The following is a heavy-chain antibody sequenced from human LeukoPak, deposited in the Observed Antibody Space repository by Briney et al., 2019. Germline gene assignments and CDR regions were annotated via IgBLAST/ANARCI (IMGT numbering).Heavy chain of an antibody. CDR1: GYTFTSYG. CDR2: ISAYNGYR. V-gene: IGHV1-18*01. J-gene: IGHJ3*02. Sequence: ASVKVSCKASGYTFTSYGISWVRQAPGQGLEWMGWISAYNGYRNYAQKLQGRVTMTTDTVTSTAYLELRRLRSEDTAVSYCAKTPPEGAFDIRGQGTMVTVSS. D-gene: IGHD1-14*01. CDR3: AKTPPEGAFDI.